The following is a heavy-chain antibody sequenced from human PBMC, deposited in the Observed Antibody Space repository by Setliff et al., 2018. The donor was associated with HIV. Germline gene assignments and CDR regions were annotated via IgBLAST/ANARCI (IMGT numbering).Heavy chain of an antibody. Sequence: SETLSLTCTVSGGSISNNSYYWGWVRQPPGKGLELIGNLFYNGNTYYNPSLKSRVTISVDTSKNQFSLKLSPVTAADTAIYFCARQFRYPNRAVAGVDYRGQGTLVTVSS. CDR3: ARQFRYPNRAVAGVDY. CDR1: GGSISNNSYY. J-gene: IGHJ4*02. CDR2: LFYNGNT. D-gene: IGHD6-19*01. V-gene: IGHV4-39*01.